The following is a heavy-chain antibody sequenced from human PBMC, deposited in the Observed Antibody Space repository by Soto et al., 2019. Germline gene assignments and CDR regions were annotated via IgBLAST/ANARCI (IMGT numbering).Heavy chain of an antibody. V-gene: IGHV4-39*01. D-gene: IGHD5-18*01. CDR2: IYYSGST. Sequence: SETLSLTCTVSGGSISSSSYYWGWIRQPPGKGLEWIGSIYYSGSTYYNPSLKSRVTISVDTSKNQFSLKLSSVTAADTAVYYCARRGYSYGQFDYWGQGTLVTVSS. J-gene: IGHJ4*02. CDR1: GGSISSSSYY. CDR3: ARRGYSYGQFDY.